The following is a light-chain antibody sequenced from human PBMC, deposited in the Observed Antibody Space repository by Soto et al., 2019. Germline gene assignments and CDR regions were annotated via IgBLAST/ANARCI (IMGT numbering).Light chain of an antibody. CDR3: QQDYSTPLT. Sequence: DIVMTQSPDSLAVSLGERATINCKSSQSVLYSSNNKNYLAWYQQKLGQPPKLLISWASTRESGVPDRFSGSGSGTDFTLTISSLQAEDVAVYYCQQDYSTPLTVGGGTKVEIK. J-gene: IGKJ4*01. V-gene: IGKV4-1*01. CDR2: WAS. CDR1: QSVLYSSNNKNY.